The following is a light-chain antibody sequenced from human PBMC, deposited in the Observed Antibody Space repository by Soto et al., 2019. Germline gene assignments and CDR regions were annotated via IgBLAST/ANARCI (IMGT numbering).Light chain of an antibody. J-gene: IGKJ2*03. CDR2: GAS. Sequence: DIQMTQSPSSLSASVGDRITITCQASQDITTYLNWYQQKPGKAPKLLIYGASTLETGVPSRFSGSGSGTDFTFVISILQPEDLATYYCQQYDTIQYSFGQGTKLEIK. V-gene: IGKV1-33*01. CDR1: QDITTY. CDR3: QQYDTIQYS.